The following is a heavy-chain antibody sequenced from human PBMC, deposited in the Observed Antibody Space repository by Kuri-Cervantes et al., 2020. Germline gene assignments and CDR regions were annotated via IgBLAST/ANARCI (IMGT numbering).Heavy chain of an antibody. CDR2: IWYDGSNK. CDR1: GFTFSSYG. D-gene: IGHD3-9*01. CDR3: AKDLSHLDAFDI. Sequence: GGSLRLSCAASGFTFSSYGMHWVRQAPGKGLEWVAVIWYDGSNKYYADSVKGRFTISRDNSKNTLYLQMNSLRAEDTAVYYCAKDLSHLDAFDIWGQGTMVTVSS. V-gene: IGHV3-33*06. J-gene: IGHJ3*02.